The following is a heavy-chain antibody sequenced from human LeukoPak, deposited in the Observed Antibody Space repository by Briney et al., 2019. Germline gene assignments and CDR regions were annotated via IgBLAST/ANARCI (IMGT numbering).Heavy chain of an antibody. D-gene: IGHD5-12*01. CDR3: ARGGMVANAFDI. CDR1: GFTFSSYE. J-gene: IGHJ3*02. CDR2: MSSSASSR. V-gene: IGHV3-48*03. Sequence: GGSLRLSCAASGFTFSSYEMNWVRQAPGKGLEWVSYMSSSASSRYYADSVKGRFTISRDNAKSSLYLQMNSLRVEDAAVYYCARGGMVANAFDIWGQGTMVTVSS.